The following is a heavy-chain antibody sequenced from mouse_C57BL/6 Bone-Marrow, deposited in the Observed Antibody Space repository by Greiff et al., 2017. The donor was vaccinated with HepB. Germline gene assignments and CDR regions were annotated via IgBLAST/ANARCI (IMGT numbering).Heavy chain of an antibody. CDR2: INPNNGGT. CDR1: GYTFTDYY. CDR3: AHCSSYVGVFFDY. V-gene: IGHV1-26*01. D-gene: IGHD1-1*01. Sequence: EVQLQQSGPELVKPGASVKISCEASGYTFTDYYMNWVKQSHGKSLEWIGDINPNNGGTSYNQKFKGKATLTVDKSSSTAYMELRSLTSEDSAVYYCAHCSSYVGVFFDYWGQGTTLTVSS. J-gene: IGHJ2*01.